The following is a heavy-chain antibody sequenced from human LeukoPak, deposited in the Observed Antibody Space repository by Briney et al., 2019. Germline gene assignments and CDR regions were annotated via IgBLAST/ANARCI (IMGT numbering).Heavy chain of an antibody. D-gene: IGHD2-21*01. CDR3: ARGREIPNYYYYYMDV. CDR2: INHSGST. V-gene: IGHV4-34*01. CDR1: GGSFSGYY. J-gene: IGHJ6*03. Sequence: SETLSLTCAVYGGSFSGYYWSWIRQPPGRGLEWIGEINHSGSTNYNPSLKSRVTMSVDTSKNQFSLKLSSVTAADTAVYYCARGREIPNYYYYYMDVWGKGTTVTVSS.